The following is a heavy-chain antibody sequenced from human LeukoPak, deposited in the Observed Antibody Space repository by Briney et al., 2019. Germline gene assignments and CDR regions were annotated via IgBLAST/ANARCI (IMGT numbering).Heavy chain of an antibody. Sequence: GGPMRLSCAASGFTFDNYAMGWVRQAPGKGLEWVSNIFSSGDGTLYADSVKGRFTISRDNSKNTLYLQMNSLRVEDTALYYCAKRKVPASLGEAFDIWGQGTMVTVSS. V-gene: IGHV3-23*01. CDR2: IFSSGDGT. D-gene: IGHD3-16*01. CDR3: AKRKVPASLGEAFDI. CDR1: GFTFDNYA. J-gene: IGHJ3*02.